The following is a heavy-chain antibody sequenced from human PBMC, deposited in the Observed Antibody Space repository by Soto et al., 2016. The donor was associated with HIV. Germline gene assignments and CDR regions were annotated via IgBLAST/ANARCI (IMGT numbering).Heavy chain of an antibody. CDR2: IFHSGNT. CDR1: NYAISSGYY. D-gene: IGHD1-1*01. J-gene: IGHJ6*03. CDR3: ARARRGGRSLALQYYSYYYMDV. V-gene: IGHV4-38-2*01. Sequence: QVQLQESGPGLVKPSETLSLTCAVSNYAISSGYYWGWIRQPPGKGLEWIGSIFHSGNTFYNPSLKSRATISVDTSKNQISLKLSSVTAADTAVYYCARARRGGRSLALQYYSYYYMDVWGEGTTVTVXS.